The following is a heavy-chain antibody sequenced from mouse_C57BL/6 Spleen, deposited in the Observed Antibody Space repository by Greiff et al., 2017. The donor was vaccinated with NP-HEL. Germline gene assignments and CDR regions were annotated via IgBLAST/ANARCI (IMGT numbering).Heavy chain of an antibody. CDR1: GYTFTDYN. CDR2: INPNNGGT. V-gene: IGHV1-18*01. D-gene: IGHD1-1*01. CDR3: ARRGSSYRYWYFDV. Sequence: EVQLQQSGPELVKPGASVKIPCKASGYTFTDYNMDWVKQSHGKSLEWIGDINPNNGGTIYNQKFKGKATLTVDQSSSTAYMELRSLTSEDTAVYYCARRGSSYRYWYFDVWGTGTTVTVSS. J-gene: IGHJ1*03.